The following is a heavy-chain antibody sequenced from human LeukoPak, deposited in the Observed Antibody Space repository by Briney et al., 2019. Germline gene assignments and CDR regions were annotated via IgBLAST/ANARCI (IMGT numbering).Heavy chain of an antibody. D-gene: IGHD1-26*01. V-gene: IGHV6-1*01. CDR2: TYSRSKWFN. CDR3: ARGTGSLDY. Sequence: SQTLSLTCAISVDSVSNKSASWNWIRQSPSRGLEWLGRTYSRSKWFNDYAVSVKSRITINPDTSKNQFSLHLTSVTPDDTAVYYCARGTGSLDYWGQGTLVTVSS. J-gene: IGHJ4*02. CDR1: VDSVSNKSAS.